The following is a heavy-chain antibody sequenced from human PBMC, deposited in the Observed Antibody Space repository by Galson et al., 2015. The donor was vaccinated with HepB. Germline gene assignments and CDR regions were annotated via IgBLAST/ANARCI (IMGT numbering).Heavy chain of an antibody. CDR1: GGTFSSYT. D-gene: IGHD2-2*01. V-gene: IGHV7-4-1*02. J-gene: IGHJ4*02. CDR3: ARAIYCSSTSCYAFPTQFDY. Sequence: SVKVSCKASGGTFSSYTISWVRQAPGQGLEWMGRINTNTGNPTYAQGFTGRFVFSLDTSVSTAYLQISSLKAEDTAVYYCARAIYCSSTSCYAFPTQFDYWGQGTLVTVSS. CDR2: INTNTGNP.